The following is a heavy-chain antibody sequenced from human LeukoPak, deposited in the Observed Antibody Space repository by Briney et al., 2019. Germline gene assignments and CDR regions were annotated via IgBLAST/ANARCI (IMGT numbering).Heavy chain of an antibody. CDR2: ISDDGSNK. V-gene: IGHV3-30*18. CDR1: GFTFSSSG. CDR3: AKDRATVTSFWAYYYSGMDV. Sequence: GRSLRLSCAASGFTFSSSGMHWVRQAPGKGLEWVAVISDDGSNKNYGESVKGRFTISRDNSKNTLFLQMESLRAEDTAVYFCAKDRATVTSFWAYYYSGMDVWGQGTTVTVSS. J-gene: IGHJ6*02. D-gene: IGHD3-16*01.